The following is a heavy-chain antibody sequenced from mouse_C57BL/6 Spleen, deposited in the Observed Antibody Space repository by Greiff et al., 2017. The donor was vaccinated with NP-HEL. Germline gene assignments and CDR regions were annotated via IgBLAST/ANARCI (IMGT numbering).Heavy chain of an antibody. CDR3: DRLGSSFATTWFAY. V-gene: IGHV5-15*01. J-gene: IGHJ3*01. Sequence: EVHLVESGGGLVQPGGSLKLSCAASGFTFSDYGMAWVRQAPRQGPEWVAFISNLAYSIYYADNLTGRFTISGENANNTPYLEMSSLRSEDTAMSYCDRLGSSFATTWFAYWGQGTLVTVSA. CDR2: ISNLAYSI. D-gene: IGHD1-1*01. CDR1: GFTFSDYG.